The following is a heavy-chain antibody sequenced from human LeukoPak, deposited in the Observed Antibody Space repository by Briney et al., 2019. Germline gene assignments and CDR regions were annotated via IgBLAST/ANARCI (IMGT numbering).Heavy chain of an antibody. J-gene: IGHJ3*02. D-gene: IGHD5-12*01. CDR3: ASLPRVLLSGLEDAHDI. CDR2: INPDSGFT. CDR1: GYKFTDDY. V-gene: IGHV1-2*02. Sequence: ASVKVSCKASGYKFTDDYMHWVRQAPGQGLEFMGWINPDSGFTNYAQKFKGRVTMTRDTSISTAYLEVRSLTSDDTAVYYCASLPRVLLSGLEDAHDIWGQGTMVTVSS.